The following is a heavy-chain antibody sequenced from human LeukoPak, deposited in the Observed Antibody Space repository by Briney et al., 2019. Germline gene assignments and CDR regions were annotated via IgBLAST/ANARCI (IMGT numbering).Heavy chain of an antibody. CDR2: IYSSGST. V-gene: IGHV4-61*02. J-gene: IGHJ6*03. D-gene: IGHD6-6*01. CDR1: GGSISSGSYY. Sequence: SETLSLTCTVSGGSISSGSYYWSWIRQPAGKGLEWIGRIYSSGSTSYNPSLKSRVTISRDTSKNQFSLKLSSVTAADTAVYYCARDHEDSSSPRVFYYYYMDVWGKGTTVTVSS. CDR3: ARDHEDSSSPRVFYYYYMDV.